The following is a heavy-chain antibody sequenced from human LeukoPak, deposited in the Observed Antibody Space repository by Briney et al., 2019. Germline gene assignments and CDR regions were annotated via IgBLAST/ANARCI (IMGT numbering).Heavy chain of an antibody. V-gene: IGHV4-59*12. J-gene: IGHJ5*02. CDR1: GGSISSYY. Sequence: PSETLSLTCTVSGGSISSYYWSWIRQPPGKGLEWIGYIYYSGSTNYNPSLKSRVTISVDTSKNQFSLKLSSVTAADTAVYYCARDKGNPMVRAPNWFDPWGQGTLVTVSS. CDR2: IYYSGST. CDR3: ARDKGNPMVRAPNWFDP. D-gene: IGHD3-10*01.